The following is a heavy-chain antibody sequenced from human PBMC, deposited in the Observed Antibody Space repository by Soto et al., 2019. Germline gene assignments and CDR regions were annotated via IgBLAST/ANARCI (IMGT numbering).Heavy chain of an antibody. D-gene: IGHD3-16*01. CDR2: IYWDDDK. J-gene: IGHJ5*02. CDR3: AHIPNYYQYDWFDP. V-gene: IGHV2-5*02. CDR1: GFSLTTRGVG. Sequence: QITLKESGPTLVKPTQTLTLTCTFSGFSLTTRGVGVGWIRQPPGKALECLALIYWDDDKRYSPSLQSRLSITKDTSKNQVVLTITNVDPVDTATYYCAHIPNYYQYDWFDPWGQGTLVSVSS.